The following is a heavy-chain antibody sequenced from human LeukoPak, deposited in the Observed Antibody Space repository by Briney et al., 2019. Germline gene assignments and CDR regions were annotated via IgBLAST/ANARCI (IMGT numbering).Heavy chain of an antibody. J-gene: IGHJ4*02. CDR3: ARAGGYCGGDCSPFLDY. D-gene: IGHD2-21*02. CDR1: GYTFTSYG. Sequence: ASVKVSCKASGYTFTSYGISWVRQAPGQGLEWMGWISAYNGNTNYAQKLQGRVTMTTDTSTSTAYMELRSLRSDDTAVYYCARAGGYCGGDCSPFLDYWGQGTLVTVSS. CDR2: ISAYNGNT. V-gene: IGHV1-18*01.